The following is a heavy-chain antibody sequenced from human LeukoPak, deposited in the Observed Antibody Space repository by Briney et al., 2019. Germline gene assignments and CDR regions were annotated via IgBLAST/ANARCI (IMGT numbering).Heavy chain of an antibody. J-gene: IGHJ5*02. CDR3: ARNMLRGDRWFDP. CDR1: GYTFSSYG. CDR2: MNPNSGNT. D-gene: IGHD3-10*01. V-gene: IGHV1-8*02. Sequence: GASVKVSCKASGYTFSSYGISWVRQATGQGLEWMGWMNPNSGNTGYAQKFQGRVTMTRNTSISTAYMELSSLRSEDTAVYYCARNMLRGDRWFDPWGQGTLVTVSS.